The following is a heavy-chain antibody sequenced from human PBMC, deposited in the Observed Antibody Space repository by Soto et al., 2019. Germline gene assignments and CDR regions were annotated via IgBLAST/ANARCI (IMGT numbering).Heavy chain of an antibody. CDR3: VKDGLPSIFVLVYDGVVI. Sequence: VQLVESGGDLVQPGRSLRLSCAASGFIFNDYPMHWVRQVPGKGLEWVSGISWNSGILGYADAVGGRCGTSRDNAKKSLYLQMSGLRAEDTALYFCVKDGLPSIFVLVYDGVVIWGRGTMVTVSS. D-gene: IGHD3-3*01. CDR1: GFIFNDYP. J-gene: IGHJ3*02. V-gene: IGHV3-9*01. CDR2: ISWNSGIL.